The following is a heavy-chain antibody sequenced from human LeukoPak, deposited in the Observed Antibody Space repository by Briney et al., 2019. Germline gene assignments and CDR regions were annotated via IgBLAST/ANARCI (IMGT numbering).Heavy chain of an antibody. CDR3: ARKYYYDSSGYYFPVGPFDY. V-gene: IGHV3-7*01. CDR2: IKQDGSEK. D-gene: IGHD3-22*01. Sequence: GGSLRLSCAASGFTFSSYAMSWVRQAPGKGLEWVANIKQDGSEKYYVDSVKGRFTISRDNAKNSLYLQMNSLRAEDTAVYYCARKYYYDSSGYYFPVGPFDYWGQGTLVTVSS. CDR1: GFTFSSYA. J-gene: IGHJ4*02.